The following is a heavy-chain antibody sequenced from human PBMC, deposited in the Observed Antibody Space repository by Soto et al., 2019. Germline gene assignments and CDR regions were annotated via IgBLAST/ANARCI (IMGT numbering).Heavy chain of an antibody. J-gene: IGHJ6*04. V-gene: IGHV3-30-3*01. D-gene: IGHD3-3*01. CDR3: ARGVLRFLEWFPHSYYYYGMDV. CDR2: ISYDGSNK. Sequence: GGSLRLSCAASGFTFSSYAMHWVRQAPGKGLEWVAVISYDGSNKYYADSVKGRFTISRDNSKNTLYLQMNSLRAEDTAVYYCARGVLRFLEWFPHSYYYYGMDVWGKGTTVTVSS. CDR1: GFTFSSYA.